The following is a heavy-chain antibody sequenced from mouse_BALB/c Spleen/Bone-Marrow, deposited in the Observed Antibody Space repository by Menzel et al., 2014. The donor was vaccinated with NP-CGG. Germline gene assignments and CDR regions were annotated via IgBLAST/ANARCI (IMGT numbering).Heavy chain of an antibody. J-gene: IGHJ3*01. CDR2: ISNGGGTT. V-gene: IGHV5-12-2*01. CDR1: GFTFXNYT. CDR3: ARRYDYGYGPFAY. D-gene: IGHD1-2*01. Sequence: EVQVVESGGGLVQPGGSLKLSCAASGFTFXNYTMSWIRQTPEKRLEWVAYISNGGGTTYYPDTVKGRFTISRDNAKNTLYLQMSSLKSEDTAMYYCARRYDYGYGPFAYWGQGTLVTVSA.